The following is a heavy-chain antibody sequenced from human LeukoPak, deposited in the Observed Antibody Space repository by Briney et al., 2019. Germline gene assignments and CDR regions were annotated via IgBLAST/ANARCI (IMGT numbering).Heavy chain of an antibody. CDR3: ARDPYGDPLFDY. D-gene: IGHD4-17*01. V-gene: IGHV4-59*01. Sequence: SETLSLTCTVSGGSISSYYWSWIRQPPGKGLEWIGYIYYSGSTNYNPSLKSRVTISVDTSKNQFSLKLSSVTAADTAVYYCARDPYGDPLFDYWGQGTLVTVSS. J-gene: IGHJ4*02. CDR1: GGSISSYY. CDR2: IYYSGST.